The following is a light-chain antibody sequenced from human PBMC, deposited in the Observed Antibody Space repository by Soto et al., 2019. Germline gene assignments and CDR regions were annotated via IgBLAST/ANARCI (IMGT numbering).Light chain of an antibody. J-gene: IGKJ2*01. CDR2: AAS. V-gene: IGKV1-39*01. Sequence: DIKMTQSPSSLSASVGDRVTITCRASQTISTYLHWYQQNPGKAPKLLIYAASTLQSGVPSRFSGSGSGTDFTLTISSLQPEDFATYYCQQSHGIPYTFGQGTKLEIK. CDR3: QQSHGIPYT. CDR1: QTISTY.